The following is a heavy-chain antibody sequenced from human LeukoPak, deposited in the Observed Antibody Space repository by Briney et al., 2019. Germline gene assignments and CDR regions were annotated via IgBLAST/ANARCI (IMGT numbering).Heavy chain of an antibody. CDR2: TKGKTDGGTT. CDR3: TTYSKRGYSGYDTXVFYXDY. J-gene: IGHJ4*01. V-gene: IGHV3-15*01. CDR1: GFTFSNAW. Sequence: GGSLRLSCAASGFTFSNAWMSWVRQTPGKGLEWVGRTKGKTDGGTTDYAAPVKGRFTISRDDSKNTVFLQMNSLKTEDTALYYCTTYSKRGYSGYDTXVFYXDY. D-gene: IGHD5-12*01.